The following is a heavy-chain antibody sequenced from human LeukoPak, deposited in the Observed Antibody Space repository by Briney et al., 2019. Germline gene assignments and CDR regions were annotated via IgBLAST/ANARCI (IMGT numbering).Heavy chain of an antibody. D-gene: IGHD6-19*01. CDR1: GGSISSYY. Sequence: SETLSLTCTVSGGSISSYYWSWIRQPPGKGLEWIGYIYYSGSTNYNPSLKSRVTISVDTSKNQFSLKLSSVTAADTAVYYCARRALGVAGSDAFDIWGQGTMVTVSS. V-gene: IGHV4-59*08. CDR3: ARRALGVAGSDAFDI. J-gene: IGHJ3*02. CDR2: IYYSGST.